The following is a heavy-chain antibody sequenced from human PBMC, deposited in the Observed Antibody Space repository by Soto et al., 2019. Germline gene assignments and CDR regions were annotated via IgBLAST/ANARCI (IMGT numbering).Heavy chain of an antibody. CDR2: INAGNGNT. CDR1: GYTFTSYA. V-gene: IGHV1-3*01. D-gene: IGHD3-16*01. J-gene: IGHJ6*03. Sequence: QVQLVQSGAEVKKPGASVKVSCKASGYTFTSYAMHWVRQAPGQRLEWMGWINAGNGNTKYSQKFQGRVTITRDTSASPAYMELSSLRSEDTAVYYCARERGGDTSDYYYYYMDVWGKGTTVTVSS. CDR3: ARERGGDTSDYYYYYMDV.